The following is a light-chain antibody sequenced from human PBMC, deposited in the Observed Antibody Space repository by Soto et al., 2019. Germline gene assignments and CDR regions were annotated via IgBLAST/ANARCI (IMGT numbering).Light chain of an antibody. V-gene: IGLV1-40*01. Sequence: QSARTQPPSVSGAPGQRVTSSCTGSSSNIGAGYDVHWYQQLPGPAPKLLIYGNSNRPSGVPDRFSGSKSGTSASLAITGLQAEDEADYYCQSYDSSLRGYVFGTGTKLTVL. CDR3: QSYDSSLRGYV. CDR2: GNS. CDR1: SSNIGAGYD. J-gene: IGLJ1*01.